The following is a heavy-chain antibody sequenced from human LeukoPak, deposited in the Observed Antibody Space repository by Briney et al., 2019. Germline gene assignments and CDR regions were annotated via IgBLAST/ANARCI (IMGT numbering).Heavy chain of an antibody. J-gene: IGHJ6*03. CDR2: IYTSGST. CDR1: GGSISSYY. CDR3: ARVTYSSSWDYYYYYMDV. V-gene: IGHV4-4*07. Sequence: SETLSLTCTVSGGSISSYYWSWIRQPAGKGLEWIGRIYTSGSTNYNPSLKSRVTMSVDTSKNQFSLKLSSVTAADTAVYYCARVTYSSSWDYYYYYMDVWGKGTTVTISS. D-gene: IGHD6-13*01.